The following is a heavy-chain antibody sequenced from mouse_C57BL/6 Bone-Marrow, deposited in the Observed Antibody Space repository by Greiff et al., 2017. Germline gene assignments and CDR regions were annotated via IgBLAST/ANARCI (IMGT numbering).Heavy chain of an antibody. Sequence: VQLQQSGAELVRPGTSVKMSCKASGYTFTNYWIGWAQQRPGHGLEWIGDIYPGGGYANYNEKFKGKATLTADKSSSTAYMQFSSLTSEDSAIYYCARYRGFAYWGQGTLVTVSA. CDR2: IYPGGGYA. J-gene: IGHJ3*01. V-gene: IGHV1-63*01. CDR3: ARYRGFAY. CDR1: GYTFTNYW.